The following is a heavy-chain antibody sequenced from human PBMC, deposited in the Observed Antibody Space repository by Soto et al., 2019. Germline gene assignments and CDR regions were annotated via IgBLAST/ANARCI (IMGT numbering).Heavy chain of an antibody. D-gene: IGHD3-10*01. V-gene: IGHV1-69*18. CDR2: IIPVLGTT. Sequence: QVQWVQSGAELKKPGSSVKVSCKASGDTFSGYPINWVRQAPGEGLEWMGRIIPVLGTTNDAQRSEGRVTVTADESTNTAYRELRGLLSEDTAVYYCARDGGFGELKYWGPGTLVTVSS. CDR3: ARDGGFGELKY. J-gene: IGHJ4*02. CDR1: GDTFSGYP.